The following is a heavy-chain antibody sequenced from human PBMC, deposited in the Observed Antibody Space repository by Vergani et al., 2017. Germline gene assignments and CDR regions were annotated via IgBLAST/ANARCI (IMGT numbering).Heavy chain of an antibody. CDR1: GGTFSSYA. J-gene: IGHJ6*02. CDR3: ARSLESALGQYYYYGMDV. V-gene: IGHV1-69*04. Sequence: QVQLVQSGAEVKKPGSSVKVSCKASGGTFSSYAISWVRQAPGQGLEWMGRIIPILGIANYADSVKGRFTISRDNAKNSLYLQMNSLRAEDTAVYYCARSLESALGQYYYYGMDVWGQGTTVTVSS. D-gene: IGHD1-1*01. CDR2: IIPILGIA.